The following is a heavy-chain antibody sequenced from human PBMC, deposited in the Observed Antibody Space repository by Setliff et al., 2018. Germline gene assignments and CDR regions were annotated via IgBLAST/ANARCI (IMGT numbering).Heavy chain of an antibody. Sequence: SETLSLTCTVSGDSISSRRNYWGWFRQPAGKELEWIGQIYTSWSTNYNPSLKSRVTISLDTSKNQFSLKLTSVTAADTAVYYCARLVGRLGSPFDHWGQGILVTVSS. D-gene: IGHD7-27*01. CDR1: GDSISSRRNY. CDR3: ARLVGRLGSPFDH. CDR2: IYTSWST. V-gene: IGHV4-61*09. J-gene: IGHJ4*02.